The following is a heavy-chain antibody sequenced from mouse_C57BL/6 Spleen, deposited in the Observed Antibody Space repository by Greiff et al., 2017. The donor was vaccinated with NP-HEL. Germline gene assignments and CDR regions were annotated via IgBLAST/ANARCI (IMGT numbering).Heavy chain of an antibody. J-gene: IGHJ4*01. V-gene: IGHV1-19*01. CDR2: INPYNGGT. Sequence: EVQLQQSGPVLVKPGASVKMSCKASGYTFTDYYMNWVKQSHGKSLEWIGVINPYNGGTSYNQKFKGKATLTVDKSSSTAYMELNSLTSEDSAVYYCARDSGNAMDYWGQGTSVTVSS. D-gene: IGHD3-2*01. CDR3: ARDSGNAMDY. CDR1: GYTFTDYY.